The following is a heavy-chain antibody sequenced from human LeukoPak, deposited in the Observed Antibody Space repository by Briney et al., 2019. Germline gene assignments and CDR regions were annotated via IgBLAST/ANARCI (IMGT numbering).Heavy chain of an antibody. CDR1: GFTFSNAW. D-gene: IGHD6-13*01. J-gene: IGHJ6*04. CDR2: IKSKTDGGTT. V-gene: IGHV3-15*01. Sequence: RGSLRHSCAASGFTFSNAWMSWVRQAPGKGLEWVGRIKSKTDGGTTDYAAPVKGRFTISRDDSKNTLYLQMNSLKTEDAAVYYCTTDPGQQLAKRGYYYYGMDVWGKGTTVTVSS. CDR3: TTDPGQQLAKRGYYYYGMDV.